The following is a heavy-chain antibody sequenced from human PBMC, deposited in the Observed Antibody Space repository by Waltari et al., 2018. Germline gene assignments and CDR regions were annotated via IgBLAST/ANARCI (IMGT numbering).Heavy chain of an antibody. J-gene: IGHJ6*02. CDR1: GGSISSSSYY. CDR2: IYYSGST. V-gene: IGHV4-39*07. D-gene: IGHD6-6*01. Sequence: QLQLQESGPGLVKPSETLSLTCTVSGGSISSSSYYWGWIRQPPGKGLEWIGSIYYSGSTYYNPSLKSRVTISGDTSKNQFSLKLSSVTAADTAVYYCASTLRIAARRYYYYGMDVWGQGTTVTVSS. CDR3: ASTLRIAARRYYYYGMDV.